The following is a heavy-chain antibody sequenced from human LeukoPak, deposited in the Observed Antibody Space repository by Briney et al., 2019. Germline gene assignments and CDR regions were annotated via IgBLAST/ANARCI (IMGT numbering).Heavy chain of an antibody. CDR2: FYHSGST. D-gene: IGHD6-6*01. CDR3: ARELIAARPFEY. CDR1: GYSISSGYY. V-gene: IGHV4-38-2*02. J-gene: IGHJ4*02. Sequence: SETLSLTCAVSGYSISSGYYWGWIRQPPGRGLEWIGSFYHSGSTYYNPSLKSRVTISVDTTKNQFSLKLSSVTAADTAVYYCARELIAARPFEYWGPGTLGTVSS.